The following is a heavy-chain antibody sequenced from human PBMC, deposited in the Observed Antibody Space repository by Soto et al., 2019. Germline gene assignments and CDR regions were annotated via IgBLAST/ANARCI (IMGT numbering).Heavy chain of an antibody. CDR1: GGSISSYY. CDR3: ASMGYHYGSGSYPLDY. D-gene: IGHD3-10*01. J-gene: IGHJ4*02. Sequence: ETLSLTCTVPGGSISSYYWTWIRQPPGKGLEWIGFMYNSGSTHYNPSLKSRVTISLNTSKNQFSLNLRSVTAADTAVYYCASMGYHYGSGSYPLDYWGQGTLVTVSS. CDR2: MYNSGST. V-gene: IGHV4-59*08.